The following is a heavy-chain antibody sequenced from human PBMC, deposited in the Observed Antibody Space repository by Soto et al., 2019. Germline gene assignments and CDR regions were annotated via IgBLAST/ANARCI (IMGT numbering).Heavy chain of an antibody. D-gene: IGHD6-13*01. CDR1: GFTFSSYA. CDR2: ISGSGGST. J-gene: IGHJ5*02. CDR3: AKDPSYSSSWYRWFAP. Sequence: PGGSLRLSCAASGFTFSSYAMSWVRQAPGKGLEWVSAISGSGGSTYYADSVKGRFTISRDNSKNTLYLQMNSLRAEDTAVYYCAKDPSYSSSWYRWFAPWGQGTLVTVST. V-gene: IGHV3-23*01.